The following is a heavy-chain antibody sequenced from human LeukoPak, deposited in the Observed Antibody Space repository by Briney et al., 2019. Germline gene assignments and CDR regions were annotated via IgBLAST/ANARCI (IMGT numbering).Heavy chain of an antibody. CDR1: GYIFSGYY. D-gene: IGHD1-26*01. CDR3: ARGLGYSGSYYFDY. CDR2: INPNTGGT. V-gene: IGHV1-2*02. Sequence: ASVKVSCKASGYIFSGYYIHWVRQAPGQGLEWMGWINPNTGGTNYAQKFQGRVTMTRDTSISTAYMELTRLTSDDTAVYYCARGLGYSGSYYFDYWGQGTLVPVSS. J-gene: IGHJ4*02.